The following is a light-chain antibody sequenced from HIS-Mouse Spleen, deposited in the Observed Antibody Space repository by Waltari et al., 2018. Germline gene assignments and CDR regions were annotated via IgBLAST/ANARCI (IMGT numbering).Light chain of an antibody. J-gene: IGKJ2*01. Sequence: DIQMTQSPSSLSASVGDRLTITCQASQDISNYLNWYQQKPGKAPKLLIYEASNLETGVPSRFSGSGSGTDFTFTISSLQAEDIATYYCQQYDNLPYTFGQGTKLEIK. V-gene: IGKV1-33*01. CDR1: QDISNY. CDR2: EAS. CDR3: QQYDNLPYT.